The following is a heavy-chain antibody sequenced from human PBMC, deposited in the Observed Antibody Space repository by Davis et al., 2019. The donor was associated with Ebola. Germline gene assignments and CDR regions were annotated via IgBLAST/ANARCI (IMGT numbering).Heavy chain of an antibody. Sequence: SGPTLVKPTQTLTLTCTFSGFSLTTTGVGVGWLRQPPGKALEWLALVYWDDDKRYSPSLKSRLTITKDTSKNQVVLTMTNMDPVDSATYYCVHRHLTTTTDYGMDVWGQGTTVTVSS. CDR2: VYWDDDK. CDR1: GFSLTTTGVG. V-gene: IGHV2-5*02. D-gene: IGHD1-7*01. CDR3: VHRHLTTTTDYGMDV. J-gene: IGHJ6*02.